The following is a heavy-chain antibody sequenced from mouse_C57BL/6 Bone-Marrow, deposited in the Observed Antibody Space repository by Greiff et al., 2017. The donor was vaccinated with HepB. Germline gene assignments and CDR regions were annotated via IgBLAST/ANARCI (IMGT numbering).Heavy chain of an antibody. Sequence: QVQLQQPGAELVMPGASVKLSCKASGYTFTSYWMHWVKQRPGQGLEWIREIDPSDSYTNYNQKFKGKSTLTVDKSSSTAYMQLSSLTSEDSAVYYCARLNYYYGSTWYFDVWGTGTTVTVSS. CDR2: IDPSDSYT. V-gene: IGHV1-69*01. J-gene: IGHJ1*03. CDR1: GYTFTSYW. D-gene: IGHD1-1*01. CDR3: ARLNYYYGSTWYFDV.